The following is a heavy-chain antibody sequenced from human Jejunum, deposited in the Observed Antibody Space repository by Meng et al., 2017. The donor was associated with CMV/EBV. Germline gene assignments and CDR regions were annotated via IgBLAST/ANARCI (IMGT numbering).Heavy chain of an antibody. CDR3: ARITWGGYSGSYRGNFDY. CDR1: SCST. V-gene: IGHV3-21*01. J-gene: IGHJ4*02. D-gene: IGHD1-26*01. CDR2: ISTTSTYI. Sequence: SCSTMNWVRQAPGKGLEWVSSISTTSTYIYYADSVKGRFTVSRDNAKNSLSLQMNSLRADDTAVYYCARITWGGYSGSYRGNFDYWGQGTLVTVSS.